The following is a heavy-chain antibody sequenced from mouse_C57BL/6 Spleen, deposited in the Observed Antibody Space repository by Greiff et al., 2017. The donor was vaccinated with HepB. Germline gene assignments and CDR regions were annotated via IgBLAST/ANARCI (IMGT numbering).Heavy chain of an antibody. V-gene: IGHV14-4*01. J-gene: IGHJ3*01. CDR2: IDPENGDT. CDR1: GFNIKDDY. D-gene: IGHD2-14*01. Sequence: EVQLQQSGAELVRPGASVKLSCTASGFNIKDDYMHWVKQRPEQGLEWIGWIDPENGDTEYASKFQGKATITADTSSNTASLQLSSLTSEDTDVYYCTTGCYDRPTGGFAYWGQGTLVTVSA. CDR3: TTGCYDRPTGGFAY.